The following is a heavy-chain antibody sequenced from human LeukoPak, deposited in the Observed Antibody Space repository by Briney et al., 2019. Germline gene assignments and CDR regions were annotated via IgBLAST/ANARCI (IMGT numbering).Heavy chain of an antibody. V-gene: IGHV4-38-2*02. D-gene: IGHD3-22*01. J-gene: IGHJ3*02. CDR3: ARAPIVVVVDAFDI. CDR2: IYHSGST. CDR1: GYSISSGYY. Sequence: PSETLSLTCTASGYSISSGYYWGWIRQPPGKGLEWIGSIYHSGSTYYNPSLKSRVTISVDTSKNQLSLKLSSVTAADTAVYYCARAPIVVVVDAFDIWGQGTMVTVSS.